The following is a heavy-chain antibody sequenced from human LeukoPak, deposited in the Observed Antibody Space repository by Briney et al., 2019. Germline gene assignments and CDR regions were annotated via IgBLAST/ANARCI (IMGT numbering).Heavy chain of an antibody. D-gene: IGHD3-10*01. J-gene: IGHJ4*02. CDR1: GFTVSSYE. Sequence: PGGSLRLSCAAYGFTVSSYEMNWVRQAAGKGLEWVSYISSSGSNIYYADSVKGRFTISRDNAKNSLYLQMNSLSAEDTAVYYCARAPLYYYYGSGKSYYTGYERALDYWGQGTLVTVSS. CDR2: ISSSGSNI. V-gene: IGHV3-48*03. CDR3: ARAPLYYYYGSGKSYYTGYERALDY.